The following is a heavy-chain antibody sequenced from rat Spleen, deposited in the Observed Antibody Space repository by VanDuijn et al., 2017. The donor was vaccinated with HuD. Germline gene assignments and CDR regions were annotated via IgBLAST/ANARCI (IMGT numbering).Heavy chain of an antibody. Sequence: EVKLVESGGGLVQPGRSLTLSCAASGFNFNDYWMGWVRQAPGKGLEWIGEVNMDSSKINYVPSLRDKFTISRDNAQNTLYLQMTKLGSEDTTVYYCARETGGVEYWGQGVMVTVSS. CDR3: ARETGGVEY. J-gene: IGHJ2*01. CDR2: VNMDSSKI. V-gene: IGHV4-2*01. CDR1: GFNFNDYW. D-gene: IGHD4-1*01.